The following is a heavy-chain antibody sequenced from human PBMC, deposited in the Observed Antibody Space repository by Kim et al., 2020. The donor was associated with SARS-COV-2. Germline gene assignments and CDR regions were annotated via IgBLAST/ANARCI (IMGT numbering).Heavy chain of an antibody. J-gene: IGHJ4*02. D-gene: IGHD3-10*01. CDR1: GFVFSVYG. CDR3: VKDPGVILYDRAFDY. V-gene: IGHV3-23*01. Sequence: GGSLRLSCAASGFVFSVYGMSWVRQTPGKGLEWVSGIRGNSNTTYYGDSVKGRFTISRDNSKNTLYLQMNSLRAEDTAMYYCVKDPGVILYDRAFDYWGQGILVTVSP. CDR2: IRGNSNTT.